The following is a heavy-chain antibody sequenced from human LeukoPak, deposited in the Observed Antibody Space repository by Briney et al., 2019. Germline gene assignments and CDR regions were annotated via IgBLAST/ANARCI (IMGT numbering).Heavy chain of an antibody. J-gene: IGHJ4*02. CDR1: GASISSYY. CDR2: IYYSGTT. V-gene: IGHV4-59*01. D-gene: IGHD3-16*01. Sequence: SETLSLTCTVSGASISSYYWSWIRQPPGKGLEWIGSIYYSGTTNYNPSLKSRVTISIDTSRNQFSLELTSVTAADTAVFYCAKGRASHEYWGQGILVTVSS. CDR3: AKGRASHEY.